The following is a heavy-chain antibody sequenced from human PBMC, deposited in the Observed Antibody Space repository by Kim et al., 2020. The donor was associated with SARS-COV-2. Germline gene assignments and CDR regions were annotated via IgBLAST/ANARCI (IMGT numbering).Heavy chain of an antibody. CDR3: ARDTTPIAVAGTIPATP. V-gene: IGHV3-48*02. J-gene: IGHJ5*02. CDR1: GFTFSSYS. CDR2: ISSSSSTI. Sequence: GGSLRLSCAASGFTFSSYSMNWVRQAPGKGLEWVSYISSSSSTIYYADSVKGRFTISRDNAKNSLYLQMNSLRDEDTAVYYCARDTTPIAVAGTIPATPWGQATLVTVSS. D-gene: IGHD6-19*01.